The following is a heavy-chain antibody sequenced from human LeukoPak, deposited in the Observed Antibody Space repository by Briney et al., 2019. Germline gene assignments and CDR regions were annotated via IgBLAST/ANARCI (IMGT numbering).Heavy chain of an antibody. Sequence: GGSLRLSCAASGFTFSGYAMSWVRQAPGKGLEWVSTISDNGGRTYYADSVKGRFTISRDNSKNTLYLQMNSLRAEDTAVYYCASLSGSLIEDAFDIWGQGTMVTVSS. D-gene: IGHD1-26*01. CDR2: ISDNGGRT. J-gene: IGHJ3*02. V-gene: IGHV3-23*01. CDR3: ASLSGSLIEDAFDI. CDR1: GFTFSGYA.